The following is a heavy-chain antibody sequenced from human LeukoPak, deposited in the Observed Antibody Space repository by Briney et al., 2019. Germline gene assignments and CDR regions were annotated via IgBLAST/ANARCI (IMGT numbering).Heavy chain of an antibody. V-gene: IGHV4-31*03. D-gene: IGHD3-3*01. CDR1: GDSISGGGYY. CDR2: IYSSGST. J-gene: IGHJ4*02. Sequence: SETLSLTCSVSGDSISGGGYYWSWIRQHPGKGLEWIGYIYSSGSTSYNPSLKSRVTISVDTSKNQFSLKLSSVTAADTAVCYCARGRDYDFWSGYPGRYYFDYWGQGTLVTVSS. CDR3: ARGRDYDFWSGYPGRYYFDY.